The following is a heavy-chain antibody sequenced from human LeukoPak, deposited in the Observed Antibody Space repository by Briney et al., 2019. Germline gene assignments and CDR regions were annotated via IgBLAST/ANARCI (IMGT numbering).Heavy chain of an antibody. D-gene: IGHD5-18*01. CDR3: AKALYGYSYGYDAFDI. CDR1: GFIFSSYW. Sequence: GGSLRLSCAASGFIFSSYWMHWVRQAPGKGLVWVSHINNDGSSTNYADSVKGRFTIPRDNAKNTLYLQMNSLRAEDTAVYYCAKALYGYSYGYDAFDIWGQGTMVTVSS. V-gene: IGHV3-74*01. J-gene: IGHJ3*02. CDR2: INNDGSST.